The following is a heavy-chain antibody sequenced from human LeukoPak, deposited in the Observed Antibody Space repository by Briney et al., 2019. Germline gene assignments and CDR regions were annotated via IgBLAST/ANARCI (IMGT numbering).Heavy chain of an antibody. CDR3: ARESGSSSTNWFDP. J-gene: IGHJ5*02. Sequence: PSETLSLTCTVSGGSISSGGYYWSWIRQHPGKGLEWIGYIYYSGSTYYNPSLKSRVTISVDTSKNQFSLKLSSVTAADTAVYYCARESGSSSTNWFDPWGQGTLVTVSS. V-gene: IGHV4-31*03. D-gene: IGHD2-2*01. CDR1: GGSISSGGYY. CDR2: IYYSGST.